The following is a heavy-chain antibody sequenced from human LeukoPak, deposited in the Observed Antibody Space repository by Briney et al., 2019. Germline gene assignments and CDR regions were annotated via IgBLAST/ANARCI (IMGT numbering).Heavy chain of an antibody. CDR3: AKPYSSSSEDDY. V-gene: IGHV3-30*18. CDR2: ISYDGSNK. D-gene: IGHD6-6*01. CDR1: GFTFSSYN. Sequence: GGSLRLSCAASGFTFSSYNMNWVRQAPGKGLEWVAVISYDGSNKYYADSVKGRFTISRDNSKNTPYLQMNSLRAEDTAVYYCAKPYSSSSEDDYWGQGTLVTVSS. J-gene: IGHJ4*02.